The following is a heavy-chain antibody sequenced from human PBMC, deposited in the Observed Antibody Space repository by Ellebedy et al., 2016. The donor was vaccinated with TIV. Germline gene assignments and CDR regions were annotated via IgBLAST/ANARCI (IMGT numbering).Heavy chain of an antibody. D-gene: IGHD3-10*01. J-gene: IGHJ6*02. V-gene: IGHV3-30-3*01. CDR3: AKDRGSGSRYYRYGMDV. Sequence: GGSLRLSXAGAGFSFAAYDMHWVRQAPGKGLEWVGLISYDGTHKYYADSMMGRITISRDNSKNTLYLQMNSLRTEDTAVYYCAKDRGSGSRYYRYGMDVWGQGTTVTVSS. CDR2: ISYDGTHK. CDR1: GFSFAAYD.